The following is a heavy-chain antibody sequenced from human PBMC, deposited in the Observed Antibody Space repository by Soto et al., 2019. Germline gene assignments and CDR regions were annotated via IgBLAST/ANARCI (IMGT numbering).Heavy chain of an antibody. J-gene: IGHJ4*02. D-gene: IGHD3-22*01. CDR3: ARVGGVVEGAYYYDSSGYYYFDH. V-gene: IGHV4-31*03. CDR2: IYYSGST. CDR1: GGSISSGGYY. Sequence: ASETLSLTCTVSGGSISSGGYYWSWIRQHPGKGLEWIGYIYYSGSTYYNPSLKSRVTISVDTSKNQFSLKLSSVTAADTAVYYCARVGGVVEGAYYYDSSGYYYFDHWGQGTLVTVSS.